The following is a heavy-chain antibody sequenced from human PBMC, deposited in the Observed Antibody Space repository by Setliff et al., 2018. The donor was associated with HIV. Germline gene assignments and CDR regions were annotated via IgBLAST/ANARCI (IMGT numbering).Heavy chain of an antibody. CDR1: GYNFISYY. J-gene: IGHJ3*01. CDR2: IYPGDSDT. Sequence: GESLKISCQASGYNFISYYIGWVRQMPGKGLEWMGIIYPGDSDTRYGPSFEGQVTISADWSITTAFLQWNSLKASDTAMYYCARRPVSDTFDVWGQGTMVTVSS. V-gene: IGHV5-51*01. CDR3: ARRPVSDTFDV.